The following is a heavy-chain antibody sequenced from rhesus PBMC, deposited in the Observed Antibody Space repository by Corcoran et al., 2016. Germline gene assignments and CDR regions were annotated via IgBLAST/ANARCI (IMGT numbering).Heavy chain of an antibody. CDR3: AREEARIVGATTGFDY. V-gene: IGHV3S18*01. CDR2: ISYTGGST. J-gene: IGHJ4*01. D-gene: IGHD1-44*02. Sequence: EGQLVESGGGLAKPGGSLRLSCAASGFSFSDYYMSWVRQGPGKGLEWGSSISYTGGSTYYADSVKGRFTISRENAKNTLDLQMDSLRAEDTAVYYCAREEARIVGATTGFDYWGQGVLVTVSS. CDR1: GFSFSDYY.